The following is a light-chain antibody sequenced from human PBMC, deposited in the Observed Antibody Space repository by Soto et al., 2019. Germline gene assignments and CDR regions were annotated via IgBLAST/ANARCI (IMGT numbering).Light chain of an antibody. J-gene: IGKJ1*01. V-gene: IGKV1-5*03. Sequence: DIQMTQSPSTLSASVGDRVTITCRASQSISSWLAWYQQKPGKAPKLLIYKASSLESGVPSHFSGSGSGTDFTLIISSLQPDDFATYYCQQYDTSPWTFGQGTKVDIK. CDR1: QSISSW. CDR3: QQYDTSPWT. CDR2: KAS.